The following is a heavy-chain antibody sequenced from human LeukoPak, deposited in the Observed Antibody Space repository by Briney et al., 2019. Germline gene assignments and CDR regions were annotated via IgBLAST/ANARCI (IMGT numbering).Heavy chain of an antibody. Sequence: GASVKVSCKASGYTFTSYGISWVRQAPGQGLEWMGWISAYNGNTNYAQKLQGRVTMTTDTSTSTAYMELRSLRSEDTAVYYCAGGRSGGKGLGAFDIWGQGTMVTVSS. J-gene: IGHJ3*02. CDR2: ISAYNGNT. CDR1: GYTFTSYG. V-gene: IGHV1-18*01. D-gene: IGHD2-15*01. CDR3: AGGRSGGKGLGAFDI.